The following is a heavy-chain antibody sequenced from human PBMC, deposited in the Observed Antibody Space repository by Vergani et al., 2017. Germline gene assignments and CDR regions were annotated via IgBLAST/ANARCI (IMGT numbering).Heavy chain of an antibody. CDR2: INPYNGDT. D-gene: IGHD2-2*01. CDR1: GYTFTAYY. J-gene: IGHJ4*02. V-gene: IGHV1-2*02. Sequence: QVHLVQSGPEVQKPGASVTVSCKPSGYTFTAYYLHWVRQAPGQGLEWVGWINPYNGDTKYSQDFEGRVTMSRDTSSNTAYMEVSSLRSDDTAVYYCARFRPLHCDRPSCYRLDYWGPGTPVTVSS. CDR3: ARFRPLHCDRPSCYRLDY.